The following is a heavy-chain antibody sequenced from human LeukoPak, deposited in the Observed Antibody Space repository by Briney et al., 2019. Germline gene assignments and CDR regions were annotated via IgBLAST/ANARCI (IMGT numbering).Heavy chain of an antibody. CDR2: IYHSGST. J-gene: IGHJ4*02. V-gene: IGHV4-38-2*01. D-gene: IGHD5-12*01. Sequence: TSETLSLTCAVSGYSISSGYYWGWIRQPPGKGLEWIGSIYHSGSTYYNPSLKSRVTISVDTSKNQFSLKLSSVTAADTAVYYCARHTRRGFFDYWGQGTLVTVSS. CDR1: GYSISSGYY. CDR3: ARHTRRGFFDY.